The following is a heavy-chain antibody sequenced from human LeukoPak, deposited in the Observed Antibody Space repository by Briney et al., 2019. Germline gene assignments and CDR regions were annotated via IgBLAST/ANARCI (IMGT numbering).Heavy chain of an antibody. CDR1: GGSINSYY. CDR3: ARGPTRQYFDS. Sequence: PSETLSLTCTVSGGSINSYYWSWLRQPPGKGLEWIGYIFYSGSTNYNPSLQSRVTISVDTSRNQFSLNLSSVTAADTAVYYCARGPTRQYFDSWGRGTLVTVSS. J-gene: IGHJ4*02. CDR2: IFYSGST. V-gene: IGHV4-59*01. D-gene: IGHD6-6*01.